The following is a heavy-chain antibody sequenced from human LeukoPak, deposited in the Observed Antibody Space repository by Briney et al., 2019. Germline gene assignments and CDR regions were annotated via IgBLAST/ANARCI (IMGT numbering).Heavy chain of an antibody. CDR2: ISAYNGNT. CDR3: ARAVSGQRRGGDYYYYMDV. Sequence: ASVKVSCKASGYTFTSYGISWVRQAPGQGLEWMGWISAYNGNTNYAQKLQGRVAMTTDTSTSTAYMELRSLRSDDTAVYYCARAVSGQRRGGDYYYYMDVWGKGTTVTVSS. V-gene: IGHV1-18*01. D-gene: IGHD3-16*01. CDR1: GYTFTSYG. J-gene: IGHJ6*03.